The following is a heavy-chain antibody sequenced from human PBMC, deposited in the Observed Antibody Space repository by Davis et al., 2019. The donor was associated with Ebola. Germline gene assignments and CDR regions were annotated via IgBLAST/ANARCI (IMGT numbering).Heavy chain of an antibody. D-gene: IGHD2-15*01. CDR1: GFTFSSYA. CDR3: AKEGDCSGGTCYPFFDY. CDR2: ISTNT. V-gene: IGHV3-23*01. Sequence: GGSLRLSCVASGFTFSSYAMTWVRQAPGKGLEWVSKISTNTYYADSVKGRFTISRDNSKNTLDLQMNSLRAEDSAVYYCAKEGDCSGGTCYPFFDYWGQGTLVTVSS. J-gene: IGHJ4*02.